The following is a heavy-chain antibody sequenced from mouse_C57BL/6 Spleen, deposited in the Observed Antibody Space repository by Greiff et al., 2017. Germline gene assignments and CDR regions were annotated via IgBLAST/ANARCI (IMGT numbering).Heavy chain of an antibody. CDR2: INYDGSST. CDR1: GFTFSDYY. Sequence: DVQLVESEGGLVQPGSSMKLSCTASGFTFSDYYMAWVRQVPEKGLEWVANINYDGSSTYYLDSLKSRFIISRDNAKNILYLQMSSLKSEDTATYYCARDSLYAMDYWGQGTSVTVSS. V-gene: IGHV5-16*01. J-gene: IGHJ4*01. CDR3: ARDSLYAMDY.